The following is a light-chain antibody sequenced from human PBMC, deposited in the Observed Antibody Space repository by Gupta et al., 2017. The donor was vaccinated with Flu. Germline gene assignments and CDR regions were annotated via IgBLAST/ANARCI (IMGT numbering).Light chain of an antibody. CDR2: DVS. CDR1: SGDVGSYNR. CDR3: SSYTSSSTYV. Sequence: QSALTQPPSVSGSPGQSVTISCTGTSGDVGSYNRVSWYQQPPGTAPKLMIYDVSNRPSGVPDRFSGSKSGNTASLTISGLQADDEADYYCSSYTSSSTYVFGTGTKVTVL. V-gene: IGLV2-18*02. J-gene: IGLJ1*01.